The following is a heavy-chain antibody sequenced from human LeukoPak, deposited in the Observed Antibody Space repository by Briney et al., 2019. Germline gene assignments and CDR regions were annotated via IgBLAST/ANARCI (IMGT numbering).Heavy chain of an antibody. D-gene: IGHD3-22*01. CDR2: IIPIFGTA. J-gene: IGHJ4*02. V-gene: IGHV1-69*13. Sequence: SVKVSCKASGDTFSSYAISWVRQAPGQGLEWMGGIIPIFGTANYAQKFQGRVTITADESTSTAYMELSSLRSEDTAVYYCARPTSDYDSSGYYATWGQGTLVTVSS. CDR3: ARPTSDYDSSGYYAT. CDR1: GDTFSSYA.